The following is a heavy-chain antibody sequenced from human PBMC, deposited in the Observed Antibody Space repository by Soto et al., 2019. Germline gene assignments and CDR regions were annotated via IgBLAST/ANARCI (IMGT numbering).Heavy chain of an antibody. CDR2: IIPVVGPP. Sequence: QLQLVQSGAEVKKPGSSVKVSCKASGGTFSSYGVNWVRQAPGEGLEWMGGIIPVVGPPNYAQKFQGRVTSTADESTGTAYMELSSLRTEDTAVYYCARRFGSSYGMDVWGQGSTVTVSS. V-gene: IGHV1-69*01. CDR1: GGTFSSYG. J-gene: IGHJ6*01. D-gene: IGHD1-26*01. CDR3: ARRFGSSYGMDV.